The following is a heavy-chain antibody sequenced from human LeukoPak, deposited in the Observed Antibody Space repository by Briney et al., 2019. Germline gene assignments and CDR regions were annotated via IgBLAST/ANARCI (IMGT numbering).Heavy chain of an antibody. CDR2: INHSGST. CDR3: ARLVVVPAATDASYYYYMDV. V-gene: IGHV4-34*01. Sequence: SETLSLTCAVYGGSFSGYYWSWIRQPPGKGLEWIGEINHSGSTNYNPSLKSRVTISVDTSKNQFSLKLSSVTAADTAVYYCARLVVVPAATDASYYYYMDVWGKGTTVTVSS. J-gene: IGHJ6*03. D-gene: IGHD2-2*01. CDR1: GGSFSGYY.